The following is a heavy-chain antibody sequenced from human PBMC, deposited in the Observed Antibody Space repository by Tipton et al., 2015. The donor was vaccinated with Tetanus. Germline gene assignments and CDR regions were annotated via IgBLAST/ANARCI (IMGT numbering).Heavy chain of an antibody. CDR1: GGFISSRSYY. CDR3: ARHNPSGLWFGELDSSFDY. Sequence: LRLSCTVSGGFISSRSYYWGWIRQPPGKGLEWIGSIYNSGNTYNNPSLQSRVTISVDTSKNQFSLKLSSVTAADTAVYYCARHNPSGLWFGELDSSFDYWGQGTLVTVSS. CDR2: IYNSGNT. D-gene: IGHD3-10*01. J-gene: IGHJ4*02. V-gene: IGHV4-39*01.